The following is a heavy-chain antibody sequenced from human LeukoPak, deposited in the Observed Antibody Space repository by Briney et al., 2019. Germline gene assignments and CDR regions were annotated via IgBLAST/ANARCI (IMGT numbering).Heavy chain of an antibody. V-gene: IGHV3-9*01. CDR2: ISWNSGSI. J-gene: IGHJ4*02. CDR3: AKDIKSGSYLQGAFEY. CDR1: GFTFDDYA. Sequence: GGSLRLSCAASGFTFDDYAMHWVRQAPGKGLEWVSGISWNSGSIGYADPVKGRFTISRDNAKNSLYLQMNSLRAEDTASYYCAKDIKSGSYLQGAFEYWGQGTLVTVSS. D-gene: IGHD1-26*01.